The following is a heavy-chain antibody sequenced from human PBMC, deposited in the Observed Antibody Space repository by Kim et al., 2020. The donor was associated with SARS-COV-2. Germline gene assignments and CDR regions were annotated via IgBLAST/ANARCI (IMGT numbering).Heavy chain of an antibody. CDR2: INSDGRST. D-gene: IGHD2-21*02. CDR3: ARAPPPLFCGGDCPTDAFDI. CDR1: GFTFSSYW. Sequence: GGSLRLSCVASGFTFSSYWMHWVRQAPGKGLVWVSQINSDGRSTNYADSVKGRFTISRDNAKNTLYLQMNSLRVEDTAMYYCARAPPPLFCGGDCPTDAFDIWGQGTRVTVSS. J-gene: IGHJ3*02. V-gene: IGHV3-74*01.